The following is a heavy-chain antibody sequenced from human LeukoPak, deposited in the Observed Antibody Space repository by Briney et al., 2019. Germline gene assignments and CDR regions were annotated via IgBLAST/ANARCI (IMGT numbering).Heavy chain of an antibody. J-gene: IGHJ4*02. D-gene: IGHD3-3*01. CDR2: ISGSGTST. CDR3: AKDLGDYDFWSGYYIGTHYFDY. CDR1: GFSFSSYA. Sequence: GGSLRLSCAASGFSFSSYAMNWVRQAPGKGLEWVAAISGSGTSTYYADSVKGRFTVSRDNSRKTLYLQMNSLRAEDTAVYYCAKDLGDYDFWSGYYIGTHYFDYWGQGTLVTVSS. V-gene: IGHV3-23*01.